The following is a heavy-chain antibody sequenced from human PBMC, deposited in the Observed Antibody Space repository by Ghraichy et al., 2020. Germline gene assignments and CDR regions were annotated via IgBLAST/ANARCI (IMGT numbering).Heavy chain of an antibody. D-gene: IGHD1-26*01. J-gene: IGHJ4*02. Sequence: GGSLRLSCAASGFTFDDYAMHWVRQPPGKGLEWVSGISWNSGDIGYADSVRGRFTIYRDNAKSSLYLQMNSLGAEDTAFYYCAKGSGSQTIYYFDCWGQGILVTVSS. CDR2: ISWNSGDI. V-gene: IGHV3-9*01. CDR1: GFTFDDYA. CDR3: AKGSGSQTIYYFDC.